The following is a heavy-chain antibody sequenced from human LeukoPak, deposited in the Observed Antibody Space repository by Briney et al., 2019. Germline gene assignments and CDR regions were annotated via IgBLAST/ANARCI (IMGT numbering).Heavy chain of an antibody. CDR1: GGSISSYY. J-gene: IGHJ4*02. V-gene: IGHV4-4*07. CDR3: AREGTMVRGVIINFDY. D-gene: IGHD3-10*01. Sequence: SETLSLTCTVSGGSISSYYWSWIWQPAGKGLEWIGRIYTSGSSNYNPSLKSRVTMSVDTSKNQFSLKLSSVAAADTAVYYCAREGTMVRGVIINFDYWGQGTLVTVSS. CDR2: IYTSGSS.